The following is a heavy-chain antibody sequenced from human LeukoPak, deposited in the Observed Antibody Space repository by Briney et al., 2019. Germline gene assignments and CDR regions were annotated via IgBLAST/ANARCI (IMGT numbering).Heavy chain of an antibody. CDR2: ISYDGSNK. J-gene: IGHJ3*02. CDR3: TRDDDYDDHNSFDM. V-gene: IGHV3-30*03. D-gene: IGHD4-17*01. CDR1: GFTFSSYG. Sequence: GGSLRLSCAASGFTFSSYGMHWVRQAPGKGLEWVAVISYDGSNKYYADSVKGRFTISRDNSKNTLYLEMNTLRAEDTAMYYCTRDDDYDDHNSFDMWGQGTMVTVSS.